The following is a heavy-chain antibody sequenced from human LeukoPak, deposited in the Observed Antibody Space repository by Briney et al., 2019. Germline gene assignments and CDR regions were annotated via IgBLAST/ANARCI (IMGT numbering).Heavy chain of an antibody. Sequence: ASVKVSCKASGYTFTGYYMHWVRQAPGQGLEWMGWINPNSGGTNYAQKFQGRVTMTRDTSTSTVYVELRSLRSDDSAVYYCARGAPTGYAISSGRYDYWGQGTLVTVSS. V-gene: IGHV1-2*02. CDR3: ARGAPTGYAISSGRYDY. CDR1: GYTFTGYY. D-gene: IGHD6-6*01. CDR2: INPNSGGT. J-gene: IGHJ4*02.